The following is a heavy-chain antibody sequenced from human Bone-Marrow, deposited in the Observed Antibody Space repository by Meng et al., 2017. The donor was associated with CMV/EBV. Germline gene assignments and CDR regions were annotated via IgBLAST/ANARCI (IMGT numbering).Heavy chain of an antibody. D-gene: IGHD1-26*01. Sequence: ASVKVSCKASGYTFTGYYMHWVRQAPGQGLEWMGWINPNSGGTNYAQKFQGRVTMTRDTSISAAYMELSRLRSDDTAVYYWARDAVGAIAYHGMDVWGQGTTATVSS. CDR3: ARDAVGAIAYHGMDV. CDR1: GYTFTGYY. CDR2: INPNSGGT. V-gene: IGHV1-2*02. J-gene: IGHJ6*02.